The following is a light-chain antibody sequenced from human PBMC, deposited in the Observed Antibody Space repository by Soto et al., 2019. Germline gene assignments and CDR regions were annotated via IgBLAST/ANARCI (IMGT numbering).Light chain of an antibody. CDR1: QSIGSW. V-gene: IGKV1-5*03. Sequence: DIQMTQSPSTLSGSVGDRVIITCRASQSIGSWLAWYQQQPGKVPKLLIYTASTLQSGVPSRFSGSGSGAEFTLTISSLQPEDFATYYCQQYNTYPWTFGQGTKVDI. J-gene: IGKJ1*01. CDR2: TAS. CDR3: QQYNTYPWT.